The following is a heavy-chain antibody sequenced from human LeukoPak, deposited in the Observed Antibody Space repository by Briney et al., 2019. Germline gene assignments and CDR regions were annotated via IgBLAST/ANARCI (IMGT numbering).Heavy chain of an antibody. CDR1: GYTFTGYY. CDR2: ISAYNGNT. V-gene: IGHV1-18*04. CDR3: AREAAGITIFGVSPGWFDP. Sequence: ASVKVSCKASGYTFTGYYMHWVRQAPGQGLEWMGWISAYNGNTNYAQKLQGRVTMTTDTSTSTAYMELRSLRSDDAAVYYCAREAAGITIFGVSPGWFDPWGQGTLVTVSS. D-gene: IGHD3-3*01. J-gene: IGHJ5*02.